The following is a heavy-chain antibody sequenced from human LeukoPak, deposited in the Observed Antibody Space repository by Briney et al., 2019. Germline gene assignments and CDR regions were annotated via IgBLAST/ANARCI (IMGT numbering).Heavy chain of an antibody. V-gene: IGHV3-30*03. CDR3: ARERGYCSGGSCSRRFDY. CDR2: ISYDGSNK. D-gene: IGHD2-15*01. J-gene: IGHJ4*02. CDR1: GFAFSSNG. Sequence: GRSLRLSCAASGFAFSSNGMHWVRQAPGKGLEWVALISYDGSNKYYADSVKGRFTISRDNSKNTLYLQMNSLRAEDTAVYYCARERGYCSGGSCSRRFDYGGQGTLVTVSS.